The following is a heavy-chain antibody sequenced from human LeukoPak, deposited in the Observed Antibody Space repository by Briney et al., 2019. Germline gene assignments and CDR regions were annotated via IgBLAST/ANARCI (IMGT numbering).Heavy chain of an antibody. V-gene: IGHV3-23*01. CDR2: ISGSGGST. CDR3: AKEAPYDFWSGYYPFDY. D-gene: IGHD3-3*01. J-gene: IGHJ4*02. CDR1: GFTFSSYA. Sequence: GGSLRLSCAASGFTFSSYAMSWVRQAPGKGLEWVSAISGSGGSTYYADSVKGRFTISRDNSKNTLYLQMNSLRAEDTAVYYCAKEAPYDFWSGYYPFDYWGQGTLVTVSS.